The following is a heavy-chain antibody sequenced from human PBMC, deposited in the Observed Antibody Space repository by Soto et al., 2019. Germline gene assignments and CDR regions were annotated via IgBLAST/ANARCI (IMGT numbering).Heavy chain of an antibody. CDR3: ATSYGSGYRAFDS. CDR2: INPILSMS. D-gene: IGHD3-10*01. Sequence: QVQLVQSGAEVKKPGSSVKVSCKASGDTFSFYTINWVRQAPGLGLEWVGRINPILSMSNYAQKFQGRVTMTADKSTSTAYMELRSLRSADTAMYYCATSYGSGYRAFDSWGQGALVTVSS. J-gene: IGHJ4*02. V-gene: IGHV1-69*02. CDR1: GDTFSFYT.